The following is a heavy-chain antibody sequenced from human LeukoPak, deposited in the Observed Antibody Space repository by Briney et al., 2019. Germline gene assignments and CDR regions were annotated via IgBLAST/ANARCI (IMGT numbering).Heavy chain of an antibody. V-gene: IGHV4-38-2*02. D-gene: IGHD5-18*01. CDR2: IYHSGST. Sequence: SETLSLTCTVSGYSISSGYYWGWIRQPPGKGLEWIGSIYHSGSTYYNLSLKSRVTISVDTSKNQFSLKLSSVTAADTAVYYCARVHSYGLGRAFDIWGQGTMVTVSS. CDR1: GYSISSGYY. CDR3: ARVHSYGLGRAFDI. J-gene: IGHJ3*02.